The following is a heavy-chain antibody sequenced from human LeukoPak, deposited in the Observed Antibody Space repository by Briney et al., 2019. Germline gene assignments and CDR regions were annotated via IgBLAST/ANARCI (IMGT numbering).Heavy chain of an antibody. J-gene: IGHJ3*01. V-gene: IGHV4-39*01. Sequence: SETLSLTCTVSGGSISGSNYYWGWIRQPPGKGLEWLGSIYYSGSTYYNPSLKSRVTISVDTSMNQFSLKLSSVTAADTAVYYCARSPVVVTANHAFDVWGQGTMVTVSS. CDR3: ARSPVVVTANHAFDV. D-gene: IGHD2-21*02. CDR2: IYYSGST. CDR1: GGSISGSNYY.